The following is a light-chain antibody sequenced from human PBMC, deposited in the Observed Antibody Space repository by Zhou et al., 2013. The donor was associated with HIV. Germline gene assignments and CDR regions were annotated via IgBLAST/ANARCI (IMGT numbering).Light chain of an antibody. CDR1: QNILNY. Sequence: DIQMTQSPSSLSASVGDRVTMTCRASQNILNYLSWYQQKRGKAPKLLIYAASSLQSGVPSRFNGNGSGTEFTLTISSLQPEDFATYFCQQSYTTPRTFGGGRRWTS. CDR3: QQSYTTPRT. J-gene: IGKJ4*01. V-gene: IGKV1-39*01. CDR2: AAS.